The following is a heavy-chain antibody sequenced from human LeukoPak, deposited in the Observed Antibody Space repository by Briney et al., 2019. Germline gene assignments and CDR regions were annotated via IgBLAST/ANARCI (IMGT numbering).Heavy chain of an antibody. D-gene: IGHD2-2*01. J-gene: IGHJ4*02. CDR1: GFIFSSYS. V-gene: IGHV3-21*01. CDR3: ARGGRDCSSISCYPSPTSDFDY. Sequence: GGSLRLSCAASGFIFSSYSMNWVRQAPGKGLEWVACISGSSSYMYYADSVKGRFTVSRDNAKNSLYLQMNSLRAEDTAVYYCARGGRDCSSISCYPSPTSDFDYWGQGTLVTVSS. CDR2: ISGSSSYM.